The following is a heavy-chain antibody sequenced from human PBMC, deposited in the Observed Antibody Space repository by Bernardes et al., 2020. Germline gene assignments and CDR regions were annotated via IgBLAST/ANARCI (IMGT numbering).Heavy chain of an antibody. CDR1: GGSISSGDYY. J-gene: IGHJ5*02. CDR3: ATGGGLLWFGNANWFDP. V-gene: IGHV4-30-4*01. D-gene: IGHD3-10*01. CDR2: IYYSGST. Sequence: SETLSLTCTVSGGSISSGDYYWSWIRQPPGQGLEWIGYIYYSGSTYYNPSLKSRVTISVDTSKNQFSLKLSSVTAADTAVYYCATGGGLLWFGNANWFDPWGQGTLVTVSS.